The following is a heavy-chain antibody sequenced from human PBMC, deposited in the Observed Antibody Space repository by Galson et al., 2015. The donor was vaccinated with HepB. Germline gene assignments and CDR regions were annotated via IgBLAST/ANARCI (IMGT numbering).Heavy chain of an antibody. CDR1: GFTFSSYA. CDR2: IKQDGSEK. D-gene: IGHD3-22*01. V-gene: IGHV3-7*01. CDR3: AREYYYDSSGPLGLDY. J-gene: IGHJ4*02. Sequence: SLRLSCAASGFTFSSYAMSWVRQAPGKGLEWVANIKQDGSEKYYVDSVKGRFTISRDNAKNSLYLQMNSLRAEDTAVYYCAREYYYDSSGPLGLDYWGQGTLVTVSS.